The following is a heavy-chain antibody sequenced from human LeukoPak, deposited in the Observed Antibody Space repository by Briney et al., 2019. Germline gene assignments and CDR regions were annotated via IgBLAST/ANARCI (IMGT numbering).Heavy chain of an antibody. CDR1: GGSFSGYY. CDR3: ARAYYDSSGYALNWFDP. V-gene: IGHV4-34*01. J-gene: IGHJ5*02. Sequence: PSETLSLTCAVYGGSFSGYYWSWFRQPPGKGLEWIGEINHGGYTNDNPSLKSRVNLSVDTSKNQFSLKLSSVTAADTAVYYCARAYYDSSGYALNWFDPWGQGNLATVSS. D-gene: IGHD3-22*01. CDR2: INHGGYT.